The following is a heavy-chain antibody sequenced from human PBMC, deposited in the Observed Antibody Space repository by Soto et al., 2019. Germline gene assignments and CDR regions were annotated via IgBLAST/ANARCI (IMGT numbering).Heavy chain of an antibody. V-gene: IGHV5-10-1*01. CDR3: ARHPKYSSSSDDYYYGMDV. CDR2: IDPSDSYT. J-gene: IGHJ6*02. CDR1: GYSFTSYW. Sequence: GESLKSSCKGCGYSFTSYWMSWVRQMPGKGLEWMGRIDPSDSYTDYSPSFQGHVTISADKSISTAYLQWSSLKASDTAMYYCARHPKYSSSSDDYYYGMDVWGQGTTVTVSS. D-gene: IGHD6-6*01.